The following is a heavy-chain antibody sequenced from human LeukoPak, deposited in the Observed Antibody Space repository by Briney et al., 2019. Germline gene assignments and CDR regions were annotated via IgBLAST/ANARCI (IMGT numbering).Heavy chain of an antibody. Sequence: GGSLRLSCEASGFTFSIFPMHWVRQAPDKGLEWVALISSGSEKYYADSVKGRFTISRDNSKNMLYLQMNSLRADDTAVYYCARDLELSAVYYFDSWGQGTLVIVSS. D-gene: IGHD3-3*01. V-gene: IGHV3-30*04. CDR1: GFTFSIFP. J-gene: IGHJ4*02. CDR2: ISSGSEK. CDR3: ARDLELSAVYYFDS.